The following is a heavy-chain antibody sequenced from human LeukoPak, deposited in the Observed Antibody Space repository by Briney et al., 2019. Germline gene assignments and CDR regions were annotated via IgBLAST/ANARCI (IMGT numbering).Heavy chain of an antibody. D-gene: IGHD3-10*01. CDR2: IYTSGST. CDR3: ASSPMVRAQTIYYYGMDV. CDR1: GGSISSYY. J-gene: IGHJ6*02. V-gene: IGHV4-4*07. Sequence: SETLSLTCTVSGGSISSYYWSWIRQPAGKGLEWIGRIYTSGSTNYNPSLKSRVTMSVDTSKNRFSLKLSSVTAADTAVCYCASSPMVRAQTIYYYGMDVWGQGTTVTVSS.